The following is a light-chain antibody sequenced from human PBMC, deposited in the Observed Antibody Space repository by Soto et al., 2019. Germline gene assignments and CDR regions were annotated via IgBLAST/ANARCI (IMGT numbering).Light chain of an antibody. J-gene: IGLJ1*01. CDR3: SSYTSSSSYV. Sequence: QSVLTQPPSASATPGQGVTISCTGTSSDVGGYNYVSWYQQHPGKAPKLMIYEVSNRPSGVSNRFSGSKSGNTASLTISGLQAEDEADYYCSSYTSSSSYVFGTGTKVTVL. CDR1: SSDVGGYNY. V-gene: IGLV2-14*01. CDR2: EVS.